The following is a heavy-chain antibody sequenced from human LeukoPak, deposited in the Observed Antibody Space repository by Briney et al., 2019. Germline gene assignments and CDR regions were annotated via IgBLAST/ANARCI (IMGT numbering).Heavy chain of an antibody. D-gene: IGHD4-17*01. V-gene: IGHV1-8*01. CDR2: MNPNSGNT. CDR3: ARSMGDYGYYYYMDV. Sequence: ASVKVSCKASGYTFTSYDINWVRQATGQGLKWMGWMNPNSGNTGYAQKFQGRVTMTRNTSISTAYMGLSSLRSEDTAVYYCARSMGDYGYYYYMDVWGKGTTVTVSS. J-gene: IGHJ6*03. CDR1: GYTFTSYD.